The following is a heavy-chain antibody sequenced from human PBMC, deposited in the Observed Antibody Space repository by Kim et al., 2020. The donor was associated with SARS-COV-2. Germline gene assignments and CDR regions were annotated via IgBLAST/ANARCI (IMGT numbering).Heavy chain of an antibody. CDR2: ISYEGSKK. CDR3: VKGNVFLWFGKFPADAF. Sequence: GGSLRLSCAASGFTFNNFGMHWVRQAPGKGLEWVAVISYEGSKKHYADSVNGRFTISRDSLKNTLSLQMSSLTAEDTAVYYCVKGNVFLWFGKFPADAF. D-gene: IGHD3-16*01. CDR1: GFTFNNFG. V-gene: IGHV3-30*18. J-gene: IGHJ3*01.